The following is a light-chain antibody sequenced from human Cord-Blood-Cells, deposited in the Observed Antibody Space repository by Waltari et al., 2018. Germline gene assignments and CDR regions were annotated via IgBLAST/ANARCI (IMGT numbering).Light chain of an antibody. CDR3: CSYAGSSTLV. Sequence: QSALTQPASVSGSPGQSITISSTGPSSDVGGYNLFSWYQQHPGKPPKLMIYEGSKRPSGVSNRFSGSKSGNTASLTISGLQAEDEADYYCCSYAGSSTLVFGGGTNLTVL. CDR2: EGS. V-gene: IGLV2-23*01. CDR1: SSDVGGYNL. J-gene: IGLJ3*02.